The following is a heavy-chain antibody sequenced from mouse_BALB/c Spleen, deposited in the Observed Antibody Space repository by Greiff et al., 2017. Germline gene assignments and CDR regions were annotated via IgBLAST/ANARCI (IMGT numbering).Heavy chain of an antibody. V-gene: IGHV2-9*02. CDR2: IWAGGST. CDR1: GFSLTSYG. J-gene: IGHJ4*01. D-gene: IGHD2-4*01. Sequence: VMLVESGPGLVAPSQSLSITCTVSGFSLTSYGVHWVRQPPGKGLEWLGVIWAGGSTNYNSALMSRLSISKDNSKSQVFLKMNSLQTDDTAMYYCAPENYDYDNYAMDYWGQGTSVTVSS. CDR3: APENYDYDNYAMDY.